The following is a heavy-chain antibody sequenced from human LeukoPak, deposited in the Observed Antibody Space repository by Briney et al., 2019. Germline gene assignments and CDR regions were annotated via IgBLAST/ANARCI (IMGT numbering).Heavy chain of an antibody. D-gene: IGHD3-10*01. CDR3: ARSDGYGLVGI. CDR1: GVSISSGSNY. Sequence: SETLSLTCSVSGVSISSGSNYWGWIRQPPGKTLAWIGSIYSSGSTHYNPSLKSRVIILIDTAKNHFSLNLSSVTAADTAVYYCARSDGYGLVGIWGQGTMITVSS. V-gene: IGHV4-39*07. J-gene: IGHJ3*02. CDR2: IYSSGST.